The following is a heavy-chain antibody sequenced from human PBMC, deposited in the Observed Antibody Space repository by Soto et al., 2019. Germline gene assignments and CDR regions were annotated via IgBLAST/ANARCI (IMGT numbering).Heavy chain of an antibody. CDR1: GFTFSSYG. D-gene: IGHD1-26*01. Sequence: QVQLVESGGGVVQPGRSLRLSCAASGFTFSSYGMHWVRQAPGKGLEWVAVISYDGSNKYYADSVKGRFTISRDNSKNTLYLQMNSLRVEATAVYYCAKGPPEGAQPAGFDYWGQGTLVTVSS. V-gene: IGHV3-30*18. CDR2: ISYDGSNK. CDR3: AKGPPEGAQPAGFDY. J-gene: IGHJ4*02.